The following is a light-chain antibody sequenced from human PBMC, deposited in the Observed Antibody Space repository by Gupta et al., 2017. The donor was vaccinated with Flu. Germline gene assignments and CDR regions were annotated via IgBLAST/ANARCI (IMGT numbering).Light chain of an antibody. CDR1: QSVSSSY. V-gene: IGKV3-20*01. CDR2: GAS. Sequence: TVFTQSPGTLSLSPGERATLSCRASQSVSSSYLAWYQQKPGQAPRLLIYGASSRATGIPDGFSGSGSGTDFTLTISRLEPEDFAVYYCQQYGSSLLTFGGGTKVEIK. CDR3: QQYGSSLLT. J-gene: IGKJ4*01.